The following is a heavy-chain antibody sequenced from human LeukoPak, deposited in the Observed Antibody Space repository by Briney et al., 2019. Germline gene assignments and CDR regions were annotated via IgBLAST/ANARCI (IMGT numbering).Heavy chain of an antibody. CDR1: GFIFSNYA. D-gene: IGHD3-22*01. V-gene: IGHV3-23*01. Sequence: GGSLRLSCATSGFIFSNYAVNWVRQAPGKGLEWVSIISGSGDTTYYADSVKGRFTISRDNSKNTLYLQMNSLRAEDTALYYCAKGVSGYYFADDAFDIWGQGTMVTVSS. CDR2: ISGSGDTT. CDR3: AKGVSGYYFADDAFDI. J-gene: IGHJ3*02.